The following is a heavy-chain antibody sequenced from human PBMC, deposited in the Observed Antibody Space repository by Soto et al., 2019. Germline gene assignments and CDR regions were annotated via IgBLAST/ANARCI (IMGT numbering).Heavy chain of an antibody. CDR3: ARDRGRPPWYDSSGYYRDAFDI. J-gene: IGHJ3*02. CDR1: GFTFSSYS. Sequence: GGSLRLSCAASGFTFSSYSMNWVRQAPGKGLEWVSYISSSSSTIYYADSVKGRFTISRDNAKNSLYLQMNSLRDEDMAVYYCARDRGRPPWYDSSGYYRDAFDIWGQGTMVTVSS. D-gene: IGHD3-22*01. V-gene: IGHV3-48*02. CDR2: ISSSSSTI.